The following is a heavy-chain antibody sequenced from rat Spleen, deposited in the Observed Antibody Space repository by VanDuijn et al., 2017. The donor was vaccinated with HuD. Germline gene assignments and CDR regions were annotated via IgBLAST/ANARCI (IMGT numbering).Heavy chain of an antibody. V-gene: IGHV5-7*01. CDR3: ARPSYGYPFAY. Sequence: EVQLVESGGGLVQPGRSLKLSCPASGFTFSDYNMAWVRQAPKKGLEWVATISYDGSGTYYRDSVKGRFTISRDNAKTTLYLQMDSLRSEDTATYYCARPSYGYPFAYWGQGTLVTVSS. D-gene: IGHD1-7*01. CDR2: ISYDGSGT. CDR1: GFTFSDYN. J-gene: IGHJ3*01.